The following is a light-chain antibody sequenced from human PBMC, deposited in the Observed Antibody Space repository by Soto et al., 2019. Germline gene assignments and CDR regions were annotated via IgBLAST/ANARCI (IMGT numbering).Light chain of an antibody. V-gene: IGKV1-39*01. CDR2: TAS. CDR1: QSIRNS. CDR3: QQSYNNPLT. Sequence: DIQMTQSPSTLSASLGDRVTITCRASQSIRNSLNWYQQKPGKAPRLLIYTASSLQSGVPSRFSGSGSGTDFTLTISSLQPEDFATYYCQQSYNNPLTFGGGTKVDI. J-gene: IGKJ4*01.